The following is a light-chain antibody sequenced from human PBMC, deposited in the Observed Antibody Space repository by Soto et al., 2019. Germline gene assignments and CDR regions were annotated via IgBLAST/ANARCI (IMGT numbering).Light chain of an antibody. J-gene: IGKJ1*01. V-gene: IGKV3-20*01. CDR3: QQYGSSVWT. CDR1: QSVGSD. CDR2: GAS. Sequence: EIVMTQSPATLSVSPGERATLSCRASQSVGSDLAWYQQKPGQAPRLVIYGASSRATGIPDRFSGSGSGTDFTLTISRLEPEDFAVYYCQQYGSSVWTFGQGTKVDIK.